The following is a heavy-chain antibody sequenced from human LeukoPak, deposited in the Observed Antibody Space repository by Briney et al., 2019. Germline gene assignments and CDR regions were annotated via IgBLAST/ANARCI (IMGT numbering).Heavy chain of an antibody. D-gene: IGHD1-26*01. CDR3: ARTWELDYFDY. V-gene: IGHV1-2*02. J-gene: IGHJ4*02. CDR2: INPNSGGT. CDR1: GYTFTNYG. Sequence: ASVKVSCKASGYTFTNYGINWVRQAPGQGLEWMGWINPNSGGTNYAQKFQGRVTMTRDTSISTAYMELSRLRSDDTAVYYCARTWELDYFDYWGQGTLVTVSS.